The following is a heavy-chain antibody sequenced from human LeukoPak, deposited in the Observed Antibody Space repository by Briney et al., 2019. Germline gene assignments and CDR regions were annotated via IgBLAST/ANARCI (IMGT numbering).Heavy chain of an antibody. J-gene: IGHJ3*02. V-gene: IGHV3-13*01. CDR1: GFTFSSYD. CDR3: ARGSYYDSSGYYPPDAFDI. D-gene: IGHD3-22*01. CDR2: IGTAGDT. Sequence: GGSLRLSCAASGFTFSSYDMHWVRQATGKGLEWVSAIGTAGDTYYPGSVKGRFTISRENAKNSLYLQMNSLRAGDTAVYYCARGSYYDSSGYYPPDAFDIWGQGTMVTVSS.